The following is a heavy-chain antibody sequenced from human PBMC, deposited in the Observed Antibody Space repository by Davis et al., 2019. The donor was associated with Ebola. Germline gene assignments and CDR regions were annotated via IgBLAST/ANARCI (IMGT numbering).Heavy chain of an antibody. CDR2: MNPHSGGT. J-gene: IGHJ5*02. D-gene: IGHD3-10*01. V-gene: IGHV1-2*06. Sequence: ASVKVSCKASGYTFTGYHMHWVRQAPGQGLEWMGRMNPHSGGTNYAQKFQGRVTMIRDTSISTAYMELSRLTYDDTAVYYCARRITMVREYQLNWFDPWGQGTLVTVSS. CDR1: GYTFTGYH. CDR3: ARRITMVREYQLNWFDP.